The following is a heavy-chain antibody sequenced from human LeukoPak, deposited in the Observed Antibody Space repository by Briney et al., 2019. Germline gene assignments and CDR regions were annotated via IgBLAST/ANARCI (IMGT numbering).Heavy chain of an antibody. CDR1: GDSISSSNYY. CDR3: ARGEYPVSAFDI. J-gene: IGHJ3*02. D-gene: IGHD6-6*01. V-gene: IGHV4-39*07. Sequence: SETLSLTCTVSGDSISSSNYYWAWIRQPPGKGLEWIGSIYYSGSTYYNPSLKSRVTISVDTSKNQFSLKLSSVTAADTAVYYCARGEYPVSAFDIWGQGTMVTVSS. CDR2: IYYSGST.